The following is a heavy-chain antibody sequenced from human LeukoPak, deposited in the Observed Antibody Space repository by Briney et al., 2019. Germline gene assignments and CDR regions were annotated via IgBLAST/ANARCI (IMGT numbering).Heavy chain of an antibody. J-gene: IGHJ4*02. CDR1: GFTFKDYA. Sequence: GGSLRLSCAASGFTFKDYAMSWVRQTPGKGLEWVSAISGGGDITYYADSVTGRFTISRDNSKDTLFLQMHSLRPGDTAVYYCVREDTPATANYWGQGTLVTISS. V-gene: IGHV3-23*01. CDR3: VREDTPATANY. D-gene: IGHD2-21*02. CDR2: ISGGGDIT.